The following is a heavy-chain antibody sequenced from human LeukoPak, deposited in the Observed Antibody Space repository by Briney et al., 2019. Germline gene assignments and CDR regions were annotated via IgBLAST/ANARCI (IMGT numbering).Heavy chain of an antibody. CDR2: ISYDGTNK. D-gene: IGHD6-13*01. Sequence: PGRSLRLSCAASGSTFSAYGMHWVRQAPGKGLEWVAIISYDGTNKYYADSVKGRFTISRDNANNSLYLQMNSLRAEDTAVYYCARDEGAAAGTDYGMDVWGQGTTVTVSS. J-gene: IGHJ6*02. CDR3: ARDEGAAAGTDYGMDV. CDR1: GSTFSAYG. V-gene: IGHV3-30*03.